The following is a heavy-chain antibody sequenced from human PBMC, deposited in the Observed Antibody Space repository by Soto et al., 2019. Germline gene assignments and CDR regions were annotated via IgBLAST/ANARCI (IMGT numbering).Heavy chain of an antibody. Sequence: ASVKVSCKASGYTFTGYYMHWVRQAPGQGLEWMGWINPNSGGTNYAQKFQGWVTMTRDTSISTAYMELSRLRSDDTAVYYCARNGVATMALAAFDIWGQGTMVTVSS. CDR1: GYTFTGYY. V-gene: IGHV1-2*04. J-gene: IGHJ3*02. CDR2: INPNSGGT. D-gene: IGHD5-12*01. CDR3: ARNGVATMALAAFDI.